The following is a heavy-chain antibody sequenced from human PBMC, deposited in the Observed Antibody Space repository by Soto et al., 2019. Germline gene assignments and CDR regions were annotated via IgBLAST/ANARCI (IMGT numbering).Heavy chain of an antibody. V-gene: IGHV1-69*13. CDR2: IIPIFGTA. Sequence: GASVKVSCKASGGTFSSYAISWVRQAPGQGLEWMGGIIPIFGTANYAQKFQGRVTITADESTSTAYMELSSLRSEDTAVYYCVDAYNSGYYGMDVWGQGTTVTVSS. CDR1: GGTFSSYA. D-gene: IGHD1-1*01. J-gene: IGHJ6*02. CDR3: VDAYNSGYYGMDV.